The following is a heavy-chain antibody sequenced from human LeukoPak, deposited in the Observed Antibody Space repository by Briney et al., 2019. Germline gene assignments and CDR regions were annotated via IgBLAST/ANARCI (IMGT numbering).Heavy chain of an antibody. CDR3: AKDRRIVGATVWVY. CDR2: ISGSGGST. J-gene: IGHJ4*02. Sequence: GGSLRLSCAASGFTFSSYAMSWVRQAPGKGLEWVSAISGSGGSTYYAASVKGRFTISRGNSKNTLYLQMNSLRAEDTAVYYCAKDRRIVGATVWVYWGQGTLVTVSS. V-gene: IGHV3-23*01. CDR1: GFTFSSYA. D-gene: IGHD1-26*01.